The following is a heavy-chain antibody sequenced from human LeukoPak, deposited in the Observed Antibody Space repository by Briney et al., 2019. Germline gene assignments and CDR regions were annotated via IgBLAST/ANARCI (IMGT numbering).Heavy chain of an antibody. CDR1: GFTFSSYA. V-gene: IGHV3-30-3*01. J-gene: IGHJ4*02. D-gene: IGHD1-20*01. CDR2: ISYDGSNK. CDR3: AREVYPHMYYFDY. Sequence: GRSLRLSCAASGFTFSSYAMHWVHPAPGKGLGWGAVISYDGSNKYYADSVKGRFTISRDNSKNTLYLQMNSLRAEDTAVYYCAREVYPHMYYFDYWGQGTLVTVSS.